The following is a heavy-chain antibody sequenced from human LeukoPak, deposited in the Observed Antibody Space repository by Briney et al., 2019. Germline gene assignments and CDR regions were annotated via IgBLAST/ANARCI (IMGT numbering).Heavy chain of an antibody. J-gene: IGHJ4*02. V-gene: IGHV3-23*01. D-gene: IGHD3-22*01. CDR2: ISGSGGST. CDR3: ARTRYYESSSHYRYFDY. CDR1: GFTFSTYA. Sequence: GGSLRLSCAASGFTFSTYAMSWVRQAPGKGLEWASAISGSGGSTNYAGSVKGRFTISRDNSKSTLYLEMNILRAEDTAVYYCARTRYYESSSHYRYFDYWGQGTLVTVSS.